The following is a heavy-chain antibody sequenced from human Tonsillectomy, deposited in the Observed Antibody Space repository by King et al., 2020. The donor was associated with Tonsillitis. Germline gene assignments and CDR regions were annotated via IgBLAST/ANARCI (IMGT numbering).Heavy chain of an antibody. Sequence: QLQESGPGLVKPSETLSLTCTVSGGSISSSSYYWGWIRQPPGQGLEWIGSIYYSGSTYYNPSLKSRVTISVDTSKNQFSLKLSSVTAADTAVYYCARTITMVRGVPDYWGQGTLVTVSS. CDR3: ARTITMVRGVPDY. D-gene: IGHD3-10*01. V-gene: IGHV4-39*01. CDR2: IYYSGST. CDR1: GGSISSSSYY. J-gene: IGHJ4*02.